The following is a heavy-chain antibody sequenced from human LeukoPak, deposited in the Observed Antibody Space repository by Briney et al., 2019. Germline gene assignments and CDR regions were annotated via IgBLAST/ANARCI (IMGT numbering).Heavy chain of an antibody. CDR2: ISSSSSTI. CDR1: GFTFSSYS. D-gene: IGHD3-22*01. V-gene: IGHV3-48*04. Sequence: PGGSLRLSCAASGFTFSSYSMNWVRQAPGKGLEWVSYISSSSSTIYYADSVKGRFTISRDNAKNSLYLQMNSLRAEDTAVYYCARWVDYYDSSGYRNFDYWGQGTLVTVSS. CDR3: ARWVDYYDSSGYRNFDY. J-gene: IGHJ4*02.